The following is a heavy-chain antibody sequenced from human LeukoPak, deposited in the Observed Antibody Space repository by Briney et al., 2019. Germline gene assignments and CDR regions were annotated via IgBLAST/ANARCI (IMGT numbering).Heavy chain of an antibody. Sequence: GGSLRLSCAASGFTFSSYGMSWVRQAPGKGLEWVSDISGSGGSTYYADSVKGRFTISRDNSKNTLYLQMNSLRAEDTAVYYCAKDLGYYYDSSGYYYPLDAFDIWGQGTMVTVSS. J-gene: IGHJ3*02. V-gene: IGHV3-23*01. CDR3: AKDLGYYYDSSGYYYPLDAFDI. D-gene: IGHD3-22*01. CDR2: ISGSGGST. CDR1: GFTFSSYG.